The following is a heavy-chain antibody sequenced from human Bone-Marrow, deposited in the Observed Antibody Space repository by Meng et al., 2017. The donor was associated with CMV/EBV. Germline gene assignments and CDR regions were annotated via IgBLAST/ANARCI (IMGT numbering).Heavy chain of an antibody. Sequence: GESLKISCAASGFTFSSYSMNWVRQAPGKGLEWVSSISSSSSYIYYADSVKGRFTISRDNAKNSLYLQMNSLRAEDTAVYYCARDSVGYCSSTSCYSSAAFDIWGQGTMVTVS. CDR2: ISSSSSYI. J-gene: IGHJ3*02. CDR1: GFTFSSYS. CDR3: ARDSVGYCSSTSCYSSAAFDI. V-gene: IGHV3-21*01. D-gene: IGHD2-2*02.